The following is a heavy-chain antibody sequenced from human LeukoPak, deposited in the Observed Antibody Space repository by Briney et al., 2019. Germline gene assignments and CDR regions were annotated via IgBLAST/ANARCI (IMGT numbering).Heavy chain of an antibody. CDR3: ARGGWSLDY. J-gene: IGHJ4*02. D-gene: IGHD6-19*01. CDR2: IYYSGST. Sequence: PSETLSLTCTVSGGSISSYYWSWIRQPPGKGLEWIGYIYYSGSTNYNPSLNSRVTISVDTSRNQFSLKLSSVTAADTAVYYCARGGWSLDYWGQGTLVTVSS. V-gene: IGHV4-59*01. CDR1: GGSISSYY.